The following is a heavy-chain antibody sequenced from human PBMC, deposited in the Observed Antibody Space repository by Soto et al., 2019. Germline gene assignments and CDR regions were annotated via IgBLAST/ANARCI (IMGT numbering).Heavy chain of an antibody. D-gene: IGHD3-10*01. CDR2: VNPNNGDT. J-gene: IGHJ4*02. V-gene: IGHV1-8*01. CDR3: AKVSRKGSAIDFDY. CDR1: GYTFSNYD. Sequence: VQLMQSGAELKEPGASVKVSCKASGYTFSNYDMNWVRQATGQGPEWIGWVNPNNGDTGYAQKFQGRVTLTTDISTTTAYMELTSLRSEDTGIYYCAKVSRKGSAIDFDYWGQGTLITVSS.